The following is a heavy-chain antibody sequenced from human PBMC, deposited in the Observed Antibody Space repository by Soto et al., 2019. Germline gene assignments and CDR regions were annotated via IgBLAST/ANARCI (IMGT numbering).Heavy chain of an antibody. CDR2: ISAYNGNK. D-gene: IGHD3-22*01. J-gene: IGHJ6*02. Sequence: ASVKVSCKASGYTFTSYGISWVRQAPGQGLEWMGWISAYNGNKKYAQKLQGRVSMTTDTSTSTAYMELRSLRSDDTAVYYCARGPKYYYDSSGYYDYYYGMDGPGQGTTVTVSS. CDR1: GYTFTSYG. CDR3: ARGPKYYYDSSGYYDYYYGMDG. V-gene: IGHV1-18*01.